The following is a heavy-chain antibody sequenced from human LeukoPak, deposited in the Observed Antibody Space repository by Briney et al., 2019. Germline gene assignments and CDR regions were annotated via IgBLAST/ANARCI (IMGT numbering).Heavy chain of an antibody. Sequence: GGSLRLSCAASGFTFSSYAMSWVRQAPAKGLEWVSGISGSGSSKYYANPVKGRCTISRDNSKNKLYVQMNSLRAEDTAVYYCAKVGQGIAVAGTWYDYWGQGTLVTVSS. V-gene: IGHV3-23*01. J-gene: IGHJ4*02. D-gene: IGHD6-19*01. CDR2: ISGSGSSK. CDR3: AKVGQGIAVAGTWYDY. CDR1: GFTFSSYA.